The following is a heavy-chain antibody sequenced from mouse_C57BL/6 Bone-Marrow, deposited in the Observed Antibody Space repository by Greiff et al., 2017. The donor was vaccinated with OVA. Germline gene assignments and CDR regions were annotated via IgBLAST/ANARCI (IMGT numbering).Heavy chain of an antibody. D-gene: IGHD1-1*01. V-gene: IGHV1-55*01. Sequence: QVQLKESGAELVKPGASVKMSCKASGYTFTSYWITWVKQRPGQGLEWIGDIYPGSGSTNYNEKFKSKATLTVDTSSSTAYMQLSSLTSEDSAVYYCARHGSSPFAYWGQGTLVTVSA. CDR2: IYPGSGST. CDR1: GYTFTSYW. CDR3: ARHGSSPFAY. J-gene: IGHJ3*01.